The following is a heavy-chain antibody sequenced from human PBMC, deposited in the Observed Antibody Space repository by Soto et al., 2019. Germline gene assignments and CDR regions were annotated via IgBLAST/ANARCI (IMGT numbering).Heavy chain of an antibody. CDR2: IKQDGSEK. J-gene: IGHJ3*02. CDR3: ARGGIRLLWFGEYDDAFDI. Sequence: EVQLVESGGGLVQPGGSLRLSCAASGFTFSSYWMSWVRQAPGKGLEWVANIKQDGSEKYYVDSVKGRFTISRANAKNSLYLQMNSLRAEDTAVYYCARGGIRLLWFGEYDDAFDIWGQGTMVTVAS. V-gene: IGHV3-7*01. CDR1: GFTFSSYW. D-gene: IGHD3-10*01.